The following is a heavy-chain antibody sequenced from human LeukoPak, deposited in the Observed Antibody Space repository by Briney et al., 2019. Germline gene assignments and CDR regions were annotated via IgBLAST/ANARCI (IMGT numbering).Heavy chain of an antibody. CDR1: GFTLSSYG. J-gene: IGHJ4*02. D-gene: IGHD3-22*01. CDR2: IRSKAYGGTT. CDR3: TRGFYYYDSSGYPLYYFDY. V-gene: IGHV3-49*03. Sequence: PGGTLRLSCAASGFTLSSYGMSWFRQAPGKGLEWVGFIRSKAYGGTTEYAASVKGRFTISRDDSKSIAYLQMNSLKTEDTAVYYCTRGFYYYDSSGYPLYYFDYWGQGTLVTVSS.